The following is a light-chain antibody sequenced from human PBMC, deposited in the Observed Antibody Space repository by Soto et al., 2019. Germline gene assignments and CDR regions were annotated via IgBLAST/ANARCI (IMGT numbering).Light chain of an antibody. Sequence: ELVLTQSPATLSLSPGERATLSCRASQSVSSYLAWYQQKPGQAPRLLIYGTSSRATGIPVRFSGSGSGTDFTLTISRLEPEDFAVYFCQRYGSSPLITVGQGTRLEIK. V-gene: IGKV3-20*01. CDR1: QSVSSY. CDR2: GTS. J-gene: IGKJ5*01. CDR3: QRYGSSPLIT.